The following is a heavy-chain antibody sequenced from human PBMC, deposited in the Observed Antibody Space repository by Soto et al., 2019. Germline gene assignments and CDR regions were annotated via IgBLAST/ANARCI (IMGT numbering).Heavy chain of an antibody. D-gene: IGHD3-16*01. Sequence: ETLSLTCTVSGGSISSYYWSWIRQPPGKGLEWIGYIYYSGSTNYNPSLKSRVTISVDTSKNQFSLKLSSVTAADTAVYYCARQRILITFGGVGGLDYFDYWGQGTLVTVSS. J-gene: IGHJ4*02. CDR2: IYYSGST. V-gene: IGHV4-59*01. CDR1: GGSISSYY. CDR3: ARQRILITFGGVGGLDYFDY.